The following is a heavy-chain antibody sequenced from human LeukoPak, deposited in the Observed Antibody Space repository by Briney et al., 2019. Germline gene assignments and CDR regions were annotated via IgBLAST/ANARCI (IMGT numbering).Heavy chain of an antibody. CDR3: AKAPGAVGAIRTPEFDY. D-gene: IGHD1-26*01. Sequence: GGSLRLYCAASGFSFSSYAMSWVRQAPGKGLEWVSAISGSGGSTYYADSVKGRFTISRDNSKNTLYLQMNSLRAEDTAVYYCAKAPGAVGAIRTPEFDYWGQGTLVTVSS. J-gene: IGHJ4*02. CDR2: ISGSGGST. V-gene: IGHV3-23*01. CDR1: GFSFSSYA.